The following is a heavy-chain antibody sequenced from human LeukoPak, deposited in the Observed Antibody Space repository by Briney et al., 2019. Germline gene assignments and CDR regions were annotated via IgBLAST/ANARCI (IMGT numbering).Heavy chain of an antibody. V-gene: IGHV1-69*04. J-gene: IGHJ4*01. Sequence: ASVKVSCKASGGTFSSYAISWVRQAPGQGLEWMGRIIPIFGIANYAQKFQGRVTITADKSTSTAYMELSSLRSEDTAVYYCARSRYYYDSSGYLDYWGQGTLVTVSS. CDR2: IIPIFGIA. CDR3: ARSRYYYDSSGYLDY. D-gene: IGHD3-22*01. CDR1: GGTFSSYA.